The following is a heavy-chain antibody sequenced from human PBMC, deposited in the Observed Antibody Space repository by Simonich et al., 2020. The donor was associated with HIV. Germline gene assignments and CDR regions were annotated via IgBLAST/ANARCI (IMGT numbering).Heavy chain of an antibody. CDR2: INYDGSIT. Sequence: EVQLVESGGGLVPPGGCLRLSFAASGFTFSSHWMILVLKAPGKGLYWGSHINYDGSITTYADSVKGRFTISRNNAKNTLYLQMNILRAEDTAVYYCAKYLRVSGADYWGQGTLVTVSS. V-gene: IGHV3-74*03. D-gene: IGHD1-26*01. CDR3: AKYLRVSGADY. CDR1: GFTFSSHW. J-gene: IGHJ4*02.